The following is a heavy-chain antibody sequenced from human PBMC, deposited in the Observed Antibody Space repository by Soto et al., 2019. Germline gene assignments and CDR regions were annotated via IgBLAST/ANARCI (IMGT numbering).Heavy chain of an antibody. Sequence: SETLSLTCTVSGGSISSGDYYWRWIRQPPGKGLEWIGYIYYAGTTSYNPSLKSRVTITLETSKSQFSLRLTSVTASDTAVYYCARLGAYYQSIDPWGQGTVVTVSS. CDR2: IYYAGTT. D-gene: IGHD2-21*01. CDR3: ARLGAYYQSIDP. CDR1: GGSISSGDYY. V-gene: IGHV4-61*08. J-gene: IGHJ5*02.